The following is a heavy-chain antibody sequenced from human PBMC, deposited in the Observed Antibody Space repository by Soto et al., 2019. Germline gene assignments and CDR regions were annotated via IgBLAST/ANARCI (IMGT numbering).Heavy chain of an antibody. V-gene: IGHV4-31*03. CDR3: ARVPSITMVRGVISY. Sequence: QVQLQESGPGLVKPSQTLSLTCTVSGGSISSGGYYWSWIRQHPGKGLAWIGYIYYSGRTYYSPSLKSRVTISVDTSKNQFSLKLSSVTAADTAVYYCARVPSITMVRGVISYWGQGTLVTVSS. CDR1: GGSISSGGYY. CDR2: IYYSGRT. J-gene: IGHJ4*02. D-gene: IGHD3-10*01.